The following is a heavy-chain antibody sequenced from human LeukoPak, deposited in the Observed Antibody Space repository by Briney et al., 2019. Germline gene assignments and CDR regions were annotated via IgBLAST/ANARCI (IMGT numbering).Heavy chain of an antibody. D-gene: IGHD5-18*01. CDR3: ASTSGHSYEFDY. V-gene: IGHV1-69*05. J-gene: IGHJ4*02. Sequence: SVKVSCKAPGGTFSSYAISWVRQAPGQGLEWMGGIIPIFGTANYAQKFQGRVTITTDESTSTAYMELSSLRSEDTAVYYCASTSGHSYEFDYWGQGTLVTVSS. CDR1: GGTFSSYA. CDR2: IIPIFGTA.